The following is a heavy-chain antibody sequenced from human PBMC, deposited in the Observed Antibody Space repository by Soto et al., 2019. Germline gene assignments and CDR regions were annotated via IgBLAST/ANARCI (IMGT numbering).Heavy chain of an antibody. CDR2: IWYDGSNK. CDR1: GFTFSSYG. D-gene: IGHD6-19*01. CDR3: ARDHGSGWIYYGMDV. Sequence: GGSLRLSCAASGFTFSSYGMHWVRQAPGKGLEWVAVIWYDGSNKYYADSVKGRFTISRDNSKNTLYLQMNSLRAEDTAVYYCARDHGSGWIYYGMDVWGQGTTVTVSS. J-gene: IGHJ6*02. V-gene: IGHV3-33*01.